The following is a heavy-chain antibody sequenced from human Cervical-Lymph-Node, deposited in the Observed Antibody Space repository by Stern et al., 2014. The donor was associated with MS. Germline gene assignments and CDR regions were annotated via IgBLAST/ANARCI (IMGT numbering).Heavy chain of an antibody. CDR3: MGGGNAMHV. D-gene: IGHD6-25*01. J-gene: IGHJ6*02. Sequence: VQLVESGGGVVQPGRSLTLSCAASGFSLSNSGIHWVRQAPGKGLEWVAVMSFVGGNKKYGDSLKGRFSISRDIANNTVFMQMNSLRPEDTAVYYCMGGGNAMHVWGQGTTVIVSS. CDR2: MSFVGGNK. CDR1: GFSLSNSG. V-gene: IGHV3-30*03.